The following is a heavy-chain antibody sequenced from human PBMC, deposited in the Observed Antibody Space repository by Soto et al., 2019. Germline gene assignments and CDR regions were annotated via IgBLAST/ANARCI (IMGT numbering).Heavy chain of an antibody. J-gene: IGHJ4*02. Sequence: EVQLLESGGGLVQPGGSLRLSCAASGFTFSSYAMSWVRQAPGKGLEWVSAISGSGGSTYYADSVKGRFTISRDNSKNTLYLQMNSLRAEDTAVYYCAKASRWGYCSSTSCYSLFSWGQGTLVTVSS. CDR2: ISGSGGST. D-gene: IGHD2-2*01. CDR1: GFTFSSYA. CDR3: AKASRWGYCSSTSCYSLFS. V-gene: IGHV3-23*01.